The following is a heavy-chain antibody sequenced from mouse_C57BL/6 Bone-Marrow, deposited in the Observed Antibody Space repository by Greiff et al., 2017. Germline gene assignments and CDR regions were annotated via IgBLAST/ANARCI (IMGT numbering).Heavy chain of an antibody. V-gene: IGHV7-1*01. CDR2: SRNKANDYTT. CDR3: ARDDYDEGGYAMDY. CDR1: GFTFSDFY. D-gene: IGHD2-4*01. J-gene: IGHJ4*01. Sequence: EVNVVESGGGLVQSGRSLRLSCATSGFTFSDFYMEWVRQAPGKGLEWIAASRNKANDYTTEYSVSVKGRFIVSRDTSQSILYLQMNALRAEDTAIYYWARDDYDEGGYAMDYWGQGTSVTVSS.